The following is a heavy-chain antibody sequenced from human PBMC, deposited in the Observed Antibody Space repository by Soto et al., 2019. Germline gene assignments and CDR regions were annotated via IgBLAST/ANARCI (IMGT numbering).Heavy chain of an antibody. CDR1: GYTFTGYY. CDR2: INPNSGGT. V-gene: IGHV1-2*04. D-gene: IGHD6-19*01. CDR3: ARGRGRSSGWSRYYYYGMDV. Sequence: ASVKVSCKASGYTFTGYYMHWVRQAPGQGLEWMGWINPNSGGTNYAQKFQGWVTMTGDTSISTAYMELSRLRSDDTAVYYCARGRGRSSGWSRYYYYGMDVWGQGTTVTVSS. J-gene: IGHJ6*02.